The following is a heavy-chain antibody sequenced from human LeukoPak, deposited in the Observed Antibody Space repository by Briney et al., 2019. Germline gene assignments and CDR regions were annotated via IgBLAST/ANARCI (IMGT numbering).Heavy chain of an antibody. CDR1: GGTFSSYA. V-gene: IGHV1-69*04. J-gene: IGHJ4*02. D-gene: IGHD6-6*01. CDR3: ARGGSSILHFDY. Sequence: SVKVSCKASGGTFSSYAISWVRQAPGQGLEWMGRIIPILGIANYAQKFQGRVTITADKSTSTAYMELSSLRSEDTAVYYCARGGSSILHFDYWGQGTLVTVSS. CDR2: IIPILGIA.